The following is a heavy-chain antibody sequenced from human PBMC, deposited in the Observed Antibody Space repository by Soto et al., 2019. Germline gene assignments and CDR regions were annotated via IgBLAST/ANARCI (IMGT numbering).Heavy chain of an antibody. CDR1: GGTFXSYT. D-gene: IGHD3-3*01. CDR3: AREDSTYYDFWSGPIDY. CDR2: IIPILGIA. V-gene: IGHV1-69*04. Sequence: GASVKVSCKASGGTFXSYTISWVRQAPGQGLEWMGRIIPILGIANYAQKFQGRVTITADKSTSTAYMELSSLRSEDTAVYCCAREDSTYYDFWSGPIDYWGQGTLVTVSS. J-gene: IGHJ4*02.